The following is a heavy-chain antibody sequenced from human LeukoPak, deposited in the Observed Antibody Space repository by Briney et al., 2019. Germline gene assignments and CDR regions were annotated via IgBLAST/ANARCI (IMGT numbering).Heavy chain of an antibody. Sequence: GSLRLSCAASGFTFSSYAMSWVRQAPGKGLEWVSATSGSGGSTYYADSVKGRFTISRDNSKNTLYLQMNSLRAEDTAVYYCARDLPSIAAAGTFDYWGQGTLVTVSS. J-gene: IGHJ4*02. CDR1: GFTFSSYA. V-gene: IGHV3-23*01. CDR2: TSGSGGST. D-gene: IGHD6-13*01. CDR3: ARDLPSIAAAGTFDY.